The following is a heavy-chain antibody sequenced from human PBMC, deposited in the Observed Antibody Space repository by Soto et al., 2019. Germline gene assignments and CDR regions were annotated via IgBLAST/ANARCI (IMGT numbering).Heavy chain of an antibody. CDR2: IIPIFGTA. J-gene: IGHJ4*02. CDR1: GGTFSIYA. D-gene: IGHD1-26*01. V-gene: IGHV1-69*13. CDR3: SGAESPDTAYFSLY. Sequence: GASVKVSCKASGGTFSIYAISWVRQAPGQGLEWMGGIIPIFGTANYAQKFQGRVTITADESTSTAYLQMNSLNIEDSAVYYCSGAESPDTAYFSLYWGQGTPVTGSS.